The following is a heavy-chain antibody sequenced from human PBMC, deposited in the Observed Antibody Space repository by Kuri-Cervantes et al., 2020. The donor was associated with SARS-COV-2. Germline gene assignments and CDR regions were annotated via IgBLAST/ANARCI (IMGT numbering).Heavy chain of an antibody. CDR1: GFTFSSHG. CDR2: IWYDGSNK. J-gene: IGHJ4*02. V-gene: IGHV3-33*01. Sequence: GESLKISCAASGFTFSSHGMHWVRQAPGKGLEWVAVIWYDGSNKYYADSVKGRFNISIDNSKCTLYLQMNSLRAEDTAVYYCARGAGISGWFDWGQGTLVTVSS. CDR3: ARGAGISGWFD. D-gene: IGHD6-19*01.